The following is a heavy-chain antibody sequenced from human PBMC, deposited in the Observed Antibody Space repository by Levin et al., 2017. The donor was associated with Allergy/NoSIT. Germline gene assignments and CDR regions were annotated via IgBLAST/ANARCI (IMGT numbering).Heavy chain of an antibody. CDR2: ISYDGSNK. V-gene: IGHV3-30*18. CDR1: GFTFSSYG. J-gene: IGHJ6*02. CDR3: AKEWEERWKYSSGWYGVFYYYYGMDV. D-gene: IGHD6-19*01. Sequence: GGSLRLSCAASGFTFSSYGMHWVRQAPGKGLEWVAVISYDGSNKYYADSVKGRFTISRDNSKNTLYLQMNSLRAEDTAVYYCAKEWEERWKYSSGWYGVFYYYYGMDVWGQGTTVTVSS.